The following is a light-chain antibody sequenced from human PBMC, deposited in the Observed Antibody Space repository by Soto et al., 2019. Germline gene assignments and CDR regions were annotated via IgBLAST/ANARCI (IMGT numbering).Light chain of an antibody. CDR3: QQYGSSPYT. CDR1: QSVSSSY. CDR2: GAS. V-gene: IGKV3-20*01. J-gene: IGKJ2*01. Sequence: EIVLTQSPGTLSLSPGERATLSCRASQSVSSSYLAWYQQKPGQAPRLLIYGASSRATGIPDRFSGSGSGKDCTLTISRLEPEDFAVYYCQQYGSSPYTFGQGTKLEIK.